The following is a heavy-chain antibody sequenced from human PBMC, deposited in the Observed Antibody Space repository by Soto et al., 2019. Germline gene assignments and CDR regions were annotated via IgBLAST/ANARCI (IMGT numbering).Heavy chain of an antibody. Sequence: QVQLVQSGAEVKKPGSSVKVSCKASGGTFSSYCINWVRQAPGQGLEWMGEIITIFGTANYAQKFQGRVTITADESTSTAYMELSSLRSEATAVYYCARDGGRHSGGIDYWVQGTLVTVSS. CDR3: ARDGGRHSGGIDY. CDR2: IITIFGTA. CDR1: GGTFSSYC. J-gene: IGHJ4*02. D-gene: IGHD1-26*01. V-gene: IGHV1-69*01.